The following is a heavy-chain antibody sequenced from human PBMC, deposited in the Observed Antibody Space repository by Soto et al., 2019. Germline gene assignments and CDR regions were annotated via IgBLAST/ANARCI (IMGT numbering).Heavy chain of an antibody. D-gene: IGHD6-13*01. V-gene: IGHV4-31*03. CDR2: IYYSGST. J-gene: IGHJ2*01. CDR3: ARDRAAGRYWYFDL. CDR1: GGSISSGGYY. Sequence: QVQLQESGPGLVKPSQTLSLTCTVSGGSISSGGYYWSWIRQHPGKGLEWIGYIYYSGSTYYNPYLKSRVTISVDTSKNQFSLKLSSVTAADTAVYYCARDRAAGRYWYFDLWGRGTLVTVSS.